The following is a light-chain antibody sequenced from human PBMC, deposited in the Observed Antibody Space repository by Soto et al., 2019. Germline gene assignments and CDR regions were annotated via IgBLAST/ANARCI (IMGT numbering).Light chain of an antibody. Sequence: DIQMTQSPSTLSASVGDRVTITCRASESISTWLAWYQQKPGKAPQLLIYMAPTVESGVPSRFSGTASGTEFTITISSMQPDDFASDDCQQHYSYHATFGQVTKV. J-gene: IGKJ1*01. CDR3: QQHYSYHAT. CDR1: ESISTW. CDR2: MAP. V-gene: IGKV1-5*03.